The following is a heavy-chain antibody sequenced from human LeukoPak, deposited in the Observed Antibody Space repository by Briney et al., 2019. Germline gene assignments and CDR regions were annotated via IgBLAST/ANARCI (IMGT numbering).Heavy chain of an antibody. CDR1: GGLISSTINY. Sequence: SETLSLTCTASGGLISSTINYWAWIRQPPGNGLVWIASIHYNGITYYNASLESRVTMSSDTSSYQFALILRSVSAADTSVYYWARQPTVRRRAVASNFDYWGQGTLVTVSS. D-gene: IGHD6-19*01. J-gene: IGHJ4*02. V-gene: IGHV4-39*01. CDR3: ARQPTVRRRAVASNFDY. CDR2: IHYNGIT.